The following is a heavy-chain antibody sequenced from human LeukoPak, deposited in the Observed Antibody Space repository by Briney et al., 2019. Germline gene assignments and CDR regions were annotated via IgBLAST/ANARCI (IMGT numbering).Heavy chain of an antibody. Sequence: SETLSLTCTVSGGSISSYYWSWLRQPPGKGLEWIGYIYYSGSTNYNPSLKSRVTISVDTSKNQSSLKLSSVTAADTAVYYCARAVNYDFWSGYPNWFDPWGQGTLVTVSS. V-gene: IGHV4-59*01. J-gene: IGHJ5*02. CDR2: IYYSGST. CDR3: ARAVNYDFWSGYPNWFDP. CDR1: GGSISSYY. D-gene: IGHD3-3*01.